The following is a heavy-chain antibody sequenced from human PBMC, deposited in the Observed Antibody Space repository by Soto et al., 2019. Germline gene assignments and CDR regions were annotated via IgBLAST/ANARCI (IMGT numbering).Heavy chain of an antibody. J-gene: IGHJ6*02. V-gene: IGHV1-3*01. CDR2: INAGNGNT. Sequence: ASVKVSCKASGYTFTSYAMHWVRQAPGQRLEWMGWINAGNGNTKYSQKFQGRVTITRDTSASTAYMELSSLRSEDTAVYYCARSRIVVVPAPREPFYYYYGMDVWGQGTTVTVSS. CDR3: ARSRIVVVPAPREPFYYYYGMDV. CDR1: GYTFTSYA. D-gene: IGHD2-2*01.